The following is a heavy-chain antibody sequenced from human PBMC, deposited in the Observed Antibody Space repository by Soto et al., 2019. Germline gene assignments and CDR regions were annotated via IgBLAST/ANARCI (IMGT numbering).Heavy chain of an antibody. Sequence: VQVSCKASGGTFSSYAISWVRQAPGQGLEWMGGIIPIFGTANYAQKFQGRVTITADKSTSTAYMELSSLRSEDTAVYYCARDGDYYGSSGYHAFDSWGQGTMVTVSS. D-gene: IGHD3-22*01. J-gene: IGHJ3*02. CDR1: GGTFSSYA. CDR2: IIPIFGTA. V-gene: IGHV1-69*06. CDR3: ARDGDYYGSSGYHAFDS.